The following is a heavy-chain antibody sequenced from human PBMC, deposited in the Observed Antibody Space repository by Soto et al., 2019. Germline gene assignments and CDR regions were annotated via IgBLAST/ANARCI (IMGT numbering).Heavy chain of an antibody. V-gene: IGHV3-30*18. Sequence: QPGGSLRLSCAASGFTFSSYGMHWVRQAPGKGLEWVAVISYDGSNKYYADSVKGRFTISRDNSKNTLYLQMNSLRAEDTAVYYCAKDSVPGYYYYYGMDVWGQGTTVTVSS. CDR2: ISYDGSNK. D-gene: IGHD3-10*01. CDR1: GFTFSSYG. J-gene: IGHJ6*02. CDR3: AKDSVPGYYYYYGMDV.